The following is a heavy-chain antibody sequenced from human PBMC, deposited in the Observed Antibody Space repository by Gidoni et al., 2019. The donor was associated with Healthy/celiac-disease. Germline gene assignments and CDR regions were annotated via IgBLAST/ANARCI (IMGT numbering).Heavy chain of an antibody. Sequence: QVQLVESGGGVVQPGRYLRLSCAASGFTFSSYGMHWVRQAPGKGLEWVAVISYDGSNKYYADSVKGRFTISRDNSKNTLYLQMNSLRAEDTAVYYCAKESGGMDVWGQGTTVTVSS. CDR1: GFTFSSYG. J-gene: IGHJ6*02. V-gene: IGHV3-30*18. CDR2: ISYDGSNK. CDR3: AKESGGMDV.